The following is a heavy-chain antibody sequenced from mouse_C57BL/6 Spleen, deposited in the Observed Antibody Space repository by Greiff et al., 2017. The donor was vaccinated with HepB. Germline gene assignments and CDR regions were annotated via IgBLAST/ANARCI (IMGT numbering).Heavy chain of an antibody. CDR2: IYPGDGDT. J-gene: IGHJ3*01. Sequence: VKVVESGAELVKPGASVKISCKASGYAFSSYWMNWVKQRPGKGLEWIGQIYPGDGDTNYNGKFKGKATLTADKSSSTAYMQLSSLTSEDSAVYFCARTYDYDVWFAYWGKGTLVTVSA. V-gene: IGHV1-80*01. CDR1: GYAFSSYW. D-gene: IGHD2-4*01. CDR3: ARTYDYDVWFAY.